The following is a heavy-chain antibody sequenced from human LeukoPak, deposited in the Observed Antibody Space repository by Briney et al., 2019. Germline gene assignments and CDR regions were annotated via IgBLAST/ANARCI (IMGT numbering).Heavy chain of an antibody. J-gene: IGHJ4*02. V-gene: IGHV4-4*02. CDR1: GGSISSTNW. Sequence: SGTLSLTCGVSGGSISSTNWWTWVRQPPGEGLEWIGEVHLSGRTNYNPSLESRVTMSVDTSENHISLKLTSVTAADTAVYYCAREGGPYRPLDYSGQGTLVTVSS. CDR2: VHLSGRT. CDR3: AREGGPYRPLDY.